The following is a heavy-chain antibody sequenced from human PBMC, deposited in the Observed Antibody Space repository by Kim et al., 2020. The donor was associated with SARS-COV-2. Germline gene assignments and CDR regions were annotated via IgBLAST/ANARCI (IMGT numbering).Heavy chain of an antibody. Sequence: GGSLRLSCATSGFTFSSYGMFWVRQAPGKGLEWLAVISYDGSNKYYADSVKGRFTISRDNSKNTLYLQMNSLRAEDTALYYCARWGVATIMYYFDYWGQGTLVTVSS. D-gene: IGHD5-12*01. J-gene: IGHJ4*02. V-gene: IGHV3-33*05. CDR1: GFTFSSYG. CDR3: ARWGVATIMYYFDY. CDR2: ISYDGSNK.